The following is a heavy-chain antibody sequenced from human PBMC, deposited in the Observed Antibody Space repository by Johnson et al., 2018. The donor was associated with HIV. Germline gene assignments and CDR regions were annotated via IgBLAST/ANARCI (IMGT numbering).Heavy chain of an antibody. Sequence: VQLLESGGGLVQPGGSLRLSCAASGFTFSSYDMHWVRQATGKGLEWVSAIGTAGDTYYPGSVKGRFTISRENAKNSLYLQMNSLRAGDTAVYYGARARDSWSSSWLSRDNAFDIWGQGTMVTVSS. CDR1: GFTFSSYD. D-gene: IGHD6-13*01. CDR2: IGTAGDT. CDR3: ARARDSWSSSWLSRDNAFDI. V-gene: IGHV3-13*01. J-gene: IGHJ3*02.